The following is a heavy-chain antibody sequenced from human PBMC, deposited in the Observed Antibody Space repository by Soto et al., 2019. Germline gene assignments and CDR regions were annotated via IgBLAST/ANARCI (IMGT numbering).Heavy chain of an antibody. Sequence: SGPTLVNPTQTLTLTCTFSGFSLSTSGMCVSWIRQPPGKALEWLALIDWGDEKYYSTSLETRLTISKDTSKNQVVLTMTNMDPVDTATYYCARIRNTRGSGWYYFDYWGQGTLVTVSS. CDR3: ARIRNTRGSGWYYFDY. D-gene: IGHD6-19*01. V-gene: IGHV2-70*01. CDR2: IDWGDEK. CDR1: GFSLSTSGMC. J-gene: IGHJ4*02.